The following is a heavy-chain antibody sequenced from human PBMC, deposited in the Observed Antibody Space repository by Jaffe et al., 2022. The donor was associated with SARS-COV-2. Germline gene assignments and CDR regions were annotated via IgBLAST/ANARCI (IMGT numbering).Heavy chain of an antibody. CDR2: IWYDGSNK. V-gene: IGHV3-33*01. CDR1: GFTFSSYG. CDR3: AREILDSGSSMTDY. J-gene: IGHJ4*02. Sequence: QVQLVESGGGVVQPGRSLRLSCAASGFTFSSYGMHWVRQAPGKGLEWVAVIWYDGSNKYYADSVKGRFTISRDNSKNTLYLQMNSLRAEDTAVYYCAREILDSGSSMTDYWGQGTLVTVSS. D-gene: IGHD1-26*01.